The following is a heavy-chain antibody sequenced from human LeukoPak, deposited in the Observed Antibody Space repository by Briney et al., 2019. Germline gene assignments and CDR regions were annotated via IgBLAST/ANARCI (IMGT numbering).Heavy chain of an antibody. CDR3: ATSRVVVAAVLFDN. CDR1: DLTLSTYT. V-gene: IGHV3-30-3*01. CDR2: ISSDGSNE. Sequence: GGSLRLSCAASDLTLSTYTLHWVRQAPGKGLEWVACISSDGSNENYADPVKGRFTISRDNSKNTLYLQMNSLRDEDTAVFYCATSRVVVAAVLFDNWGQGTLVTVSS. D-gene: IGHD2-15*01. J-gene: IGHJ4*02.